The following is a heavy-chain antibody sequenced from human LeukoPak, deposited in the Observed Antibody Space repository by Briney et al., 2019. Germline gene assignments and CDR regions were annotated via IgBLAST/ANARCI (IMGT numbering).Heavy chain of an antibody. CDR1: GYSFTNYW. Sequence: GESLKISCKGSGYSFTNYWIGWVRQTPGKGLEWMGIINPDDSEIKYSPSLQGQVTISADKSISTAYLQWSSLKASDTAMYYCARPEGGNGMDVWGQGTTVTVS. J-gene: IGHJ6*02. CDR2: INPDDSEI. D-gene: IGHD1-26*01. V-gene: IGHV5-51*01. CDR3: ARPEGGNGMDV.